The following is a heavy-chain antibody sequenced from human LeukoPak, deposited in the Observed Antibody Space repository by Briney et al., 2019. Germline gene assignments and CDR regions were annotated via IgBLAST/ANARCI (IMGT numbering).Heavy chain of an antibody. CDR3: AGVGVVVVAATQWYFDY. CDR2: MNPNSGNT. Sequence: GASVKVSCKASGYTFTSYDINWVRQATGQGLEWMGWMNPNSGNTGYAQKFQGRVTMTRNTSISTAYMELSRLRSDDTAVYYCAGVGVVVVAATQWYFDYWGQGTLVTVSS. J-gene: IGHJ4*02. V-gene: IGHV1-8*01. D-gene: IGHD2-15*01. CDR1: GYTFTSYD.